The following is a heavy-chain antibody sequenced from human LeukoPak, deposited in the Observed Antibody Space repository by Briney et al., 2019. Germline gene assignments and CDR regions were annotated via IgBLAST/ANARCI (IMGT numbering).Heavy chain of an antibody. CDR3: ARGVGLLFYFDY. J-gene: IGHJ4*02. D-gene: IGHD1-26*01. CDR1: GGSFSGYY. V-gene: IGHV4-34*01. CDR2: INHSGST. Sequence: SETLSLTCAVYGGSFSGYYWSWIRQPPGKGLEWIGEINHSGSTNYNPSLKSRVTISVDTSKNQFSLKLSSVTAADTAVYYCARGVGLLFYFDYWGQGTLVTVSS.